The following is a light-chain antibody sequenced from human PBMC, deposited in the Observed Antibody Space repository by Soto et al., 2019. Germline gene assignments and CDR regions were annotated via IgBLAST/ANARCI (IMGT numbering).Light chain of an antibody. J-gene: IGLJ2*01. CDR3: QSYDSSLSGL. Sequence: QSVLPQPPSLSWAPGQRVTISCTGSSSNIGAGYDVHWYQQLPGTAPKLLIYGNSNRPSGVPDRFSGSKSGTSASLAITGLQAEDEADYYCQSYDSSLSGLFGGGTKLTVL. CDR1: SSNIGAGYD. CDR2: GNS. V-gene: IGLV1-40*01.